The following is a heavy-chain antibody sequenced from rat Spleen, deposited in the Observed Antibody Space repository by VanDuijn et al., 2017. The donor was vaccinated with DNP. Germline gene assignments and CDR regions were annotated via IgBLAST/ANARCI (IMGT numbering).Heavy chain of an antibody. CDR3: ARVGDSHDGGVGDVLDV. J-gene: IGHJ4*01. V-gene: IGHV5-25*01. CDR2: ITTNSGDT. CDR1: VSTFSDYN. D-gene: IGHD1-12*02. Sequence: EVQLVESGGGLVQPGRSLKLSCEASVSTFSDYNMAWVRQGPAKGLEWVASITTNSGDTYYRDSVKGRFTISRDNTRSTLYLQMDNLRAEDTATYYCARVGDSHDGGVGDVLDVWGQGTSVTVSS.